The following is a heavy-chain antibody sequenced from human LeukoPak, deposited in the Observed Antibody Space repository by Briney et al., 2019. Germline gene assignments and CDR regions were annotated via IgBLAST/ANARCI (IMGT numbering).Heavy chain of an antibody. CDR3: ARDPVASSGSYAQFDY. D-gene: IGHD3-10*01. CDR2: IIPIFGTA. Sequence: SVKVSCKASGGTFSSYAISWVRQAPGQGLEWMGGIIPIFGTANYAQKFQGRVTITTNESTSTAYMELSSLRSEDTAVYYCARDPVASSGSYAQFDYWGQGTLVTVSS. CDR1: GGTFSSYA. V-gene: IGHV1-69*05. J-gene: IGHJ4*02.